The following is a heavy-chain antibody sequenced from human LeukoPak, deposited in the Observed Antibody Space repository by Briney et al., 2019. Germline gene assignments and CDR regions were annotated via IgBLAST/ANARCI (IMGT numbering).Heavy chain of an antibody. CDR1: GFTFSTYS. Sequence: GGSLRLSCAASGFTFSTYSMSWVRQAPGKGLEWVSVISGNGGDTFYADSVKGRFTISRDNSKNTLYLQMNSLRAEDTAIYYCAKGGYGSGSYSGFDIWGQGTMVTVSS. CDR2: ISGNGGDT. CDR3: AKGGYGSGSYSGFDI. J-gene: IGHJ3*02. V-gene: IGHV3-23*01. D-gene: IGHD3-10*01.